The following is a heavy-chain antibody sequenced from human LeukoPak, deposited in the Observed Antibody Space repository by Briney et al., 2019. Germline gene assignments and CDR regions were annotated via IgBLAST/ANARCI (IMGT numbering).Heavy chain of an antibody. Sequence: PGGSLRLSCAASGFTFSSYSMNWVRQAPGKGLEWVSYISSSSSTIYYADSVKGRFTISRDNAKNSLYLQMNSLRAEDTAVYYCARAMVTGCFDYWGQGTLVTVSS. J-gene: IGHJ4*02. D-gene: IGHD5-18*01. CDR3: ARAMVTGCFDY. CDR1: GFTFSSYS. V-gene: IGHV3-48*01. CDR2: ISSSSSTI.